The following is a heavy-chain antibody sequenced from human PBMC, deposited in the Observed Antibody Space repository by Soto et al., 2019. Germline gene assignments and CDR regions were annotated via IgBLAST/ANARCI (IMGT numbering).Heavy chain of an antibody. J-gene: IGHJ4*02. CDR2: INHSGST. Sequence: SETLSLTCAVYGGSFSGYYWSWIRQPPGKGLEWIGEINHSGSTNYNPSLKSRVTISVDTSKNQFSLKLSSVTAADTAVYYCGRGGSRITMVRGVTLFDYWGQGTLVTVSS. CDR1: GGSFSGYY. D-gene: IGHD3-10*01. CDR3: GRGGSRITMVRGVTLFDY. V-gene: IGHV4-34*01.